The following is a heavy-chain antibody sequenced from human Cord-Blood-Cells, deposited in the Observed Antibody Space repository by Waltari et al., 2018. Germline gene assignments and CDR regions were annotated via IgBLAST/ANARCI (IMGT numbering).Heavy chain of an antibody. CDR3: ARGRYSYYDY. CDR2: IYHSGST. J-gene: IGHJ4*02. CDR1: GYSISSGYY. V-gene: IGHV4-38-2*02. Sequence: QVQLQESGPGLVKPSETLSLTCTVSGYSISSGYYWGWIRQPPGKGLEWIGSIYHSGSTYYNPSLKSRVTISVDTSKNQFSLKLSSVTAADTAVYYCARGRYSYYDYWGQGTLVTVSS. D-gene: IGHD5-18*01.